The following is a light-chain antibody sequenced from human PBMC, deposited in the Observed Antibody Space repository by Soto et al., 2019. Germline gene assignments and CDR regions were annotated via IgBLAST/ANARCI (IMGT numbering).Light chain of an antibody. J-gene: IGLJ3*02. V-gene: IGLV1-44*01. Sequence: QSVLTQPPSASGTPGQGVTISCSGSSSNVGRNAVNWYQQLPGAAPNLLIYHNTQRPSGVPGRFSASKSGASASLAISGLQSEDEADYYCATWNDSLTGIMFGGGTKLTVL. CDR3: ATWNDSLTGIM. CDR1: SSNVGRNA. CDR2: HNT.